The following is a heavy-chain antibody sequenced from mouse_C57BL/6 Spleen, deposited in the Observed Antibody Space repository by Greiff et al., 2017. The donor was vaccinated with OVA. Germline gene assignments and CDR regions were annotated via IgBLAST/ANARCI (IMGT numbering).Heavy chain of an antibody. CDR3: ARLDSNFYFDY. D-gene: IGHD2-5*01. Sequence: QVQLQQPGAELVRPGTSVKLSCRASGYTFTTSWMHWLKQRPGQGLEWIGVFVPSDSYTNYNQKFKGKATLTVDTSSSTAYMQLSSLTSEDSAVYYCARLDSNFYFDYWGQGTTLTVSS. CDR2: FVPSDSYT. J-gene: IGHJ2*01. CDR1: GYTFTTSW. V-gene: IGHV1-59*01.